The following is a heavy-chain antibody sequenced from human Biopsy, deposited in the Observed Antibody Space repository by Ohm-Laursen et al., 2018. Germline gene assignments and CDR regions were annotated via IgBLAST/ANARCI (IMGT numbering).Heavy chain of an antibody. CDR2: INPYNGKP. V-gene: IGHV1-18*01. CDR3: ARPPTVTRAFDI. Sequence: GSSVKVSCKASGYTFRNYGISWVRQAPGQGLEWMEWINPYNGKPNYAEKVQGRVTMTTDTSTSTAYMELRSLTSDDTAVYYCARPPTVTRAFDIWGQGTMVTVSS. J-gene: IGHJ3*02. CDR1: GYTFRNYG. D-gene: IGHD4-17*01.